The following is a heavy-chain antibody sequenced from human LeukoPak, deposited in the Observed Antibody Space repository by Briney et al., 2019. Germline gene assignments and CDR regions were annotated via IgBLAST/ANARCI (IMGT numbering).Heavy chain of an antibody. CDR3: ARGPYSKYWFDP. CDR1: GYTFTSYA. CDR2: INAGNGNT. V-gene: IGHV1-3*01. Sequence: ASVKVSCKTSGYTFTSYAMHWVRLAPGQRLEWMGWINAGNGNTKYSQKFQDRVTITRDASASTAYMELSSLRSEDTAVYFCARGPYSKYWFDPWGQGTLVTVSS. J-gene: IGHJ5*02. D-gene: IGHD4-11*01.